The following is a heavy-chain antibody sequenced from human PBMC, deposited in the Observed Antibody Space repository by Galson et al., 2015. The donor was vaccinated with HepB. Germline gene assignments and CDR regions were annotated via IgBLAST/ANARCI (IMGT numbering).Heavy chain of an antibody. CDR3: ARGKLRITIFGVVITPHPYYYYYGMDV. CDR2: IIPIFGTA. Sequence: SVKVSCKASGGTFSSYAISWVRQAPGQGLEWMGGIIPIFGTANYAQKFQGRVTITADESTSTAYMELSSLRSEDTAVYYCARGKLRITIFGVVITPHPYYYYYGMDVWGQGTTVTVSS. CDR1: GGTFSSYA. D-gene: IGHD3-3*01. J-gene: IGHJ6*02. V-gene: IGHV1-69*13.